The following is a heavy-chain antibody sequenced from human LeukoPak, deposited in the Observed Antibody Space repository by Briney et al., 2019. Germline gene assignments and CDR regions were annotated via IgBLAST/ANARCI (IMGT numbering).Heavy chain of an antibody. CDR3: TTDRGYSGYDRFDY. CDR2: IKSKTDGGTT. CDR1: GFTFSNAW. J-gene: IGHJ4*02. V-gene: IGHV3-15*01. Sequence: KSGGSLRLSCAASGFTFSNAWMSWVRQAPGKGLEWVGRIKSKTDGGTTDYAAPVKGRFTISRDDSKNTLYLQMNSLKTEDTAVYYCTTDRGYSGYDRFDYWGQGTLATVSS. D-gene: IGHD5-12*01.